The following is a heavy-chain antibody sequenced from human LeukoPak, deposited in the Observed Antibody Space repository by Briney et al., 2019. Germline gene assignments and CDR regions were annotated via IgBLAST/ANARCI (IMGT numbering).Heavy chain of an antibody. Sequence: GGSLRLSCAASGFTVSSNYMSWVRQAPGKGLEWVSVIYSGGSTYYADSVKGRFTISRDSSKNTLYLQMNSLRAEDTAVYYCARELGDGYNPFDYWGQGTLVTVSS. CDR1: GFTVSSNY. CDR2: IYSGGST. D-gene: IGHD5-24*01. CDR3: ARELGDGYNPFDY. J-gene: IGHJ4*02. V-gene: IGHV3-53*01.